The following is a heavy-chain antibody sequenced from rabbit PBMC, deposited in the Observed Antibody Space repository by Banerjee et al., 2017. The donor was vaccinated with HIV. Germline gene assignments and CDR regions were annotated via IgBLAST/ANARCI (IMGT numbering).Heavy chain of an antibody. CDR1: GFSFSSSYY. CDR3: ARAAGYNYAFDP. D-gene: IGHD7-1*01. J-gene: IGHJ2*01. Sequence: QSLEESGGDLVKPGASLTLTCTASGFSFSSSYYMCWVRQAPGKGLEWIACIYAGSSGSTYYASWAKGRFTISKTSSTTVTLQMPSLTAADTATYFCARAAGYNYAFDPRGQGTLVTVS. CDR2: IYAGSSGST. V-gene: IGHV1S40*01.